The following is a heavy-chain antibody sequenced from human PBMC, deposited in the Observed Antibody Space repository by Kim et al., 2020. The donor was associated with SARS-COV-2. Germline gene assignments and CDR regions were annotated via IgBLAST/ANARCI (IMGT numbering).Heavy chain of an antibody. Sequence: SETLSLTCTVSGGSISSSSYYWGWIRQPPGKGLEWIGSIYYSGSTYYNPSLKSRVTISVDTSKNQFSLKLSSVTAADTAVYYCARQGYSSSWYGARWTDYWGQGTLVTVSS. J-gene: IGHJ4*02. CDR3: ARQGYSSSWYGARWTDY. CDR2: IYYSGST. D-gene: IGHD6-13*01. V-gene: IGHV4-39*01. CDR1: GGSISSSSYY.